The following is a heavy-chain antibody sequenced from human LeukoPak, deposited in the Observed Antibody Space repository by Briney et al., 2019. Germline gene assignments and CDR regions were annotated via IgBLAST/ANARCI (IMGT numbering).Heavy chain of an antibody. D-gene: IGHD3-22*01. Sequence: PGGSLRLSCAASGFTVSNNYMSWVRQAPGKGLEWVSIIYSGGSTYYADSVKGRFTISRDNAKNSLYLQMNSLRAEDTALYYCARGVYYYDSSGYYILGYWGQGTLVTVSS. V-gene: IGHV3-53*01. J-gene: IGHJ4*02. CDR2: IYSGGST. CDR1: GFTVSNNY. CDR3: ARGVYYYDSSGYYILGY.